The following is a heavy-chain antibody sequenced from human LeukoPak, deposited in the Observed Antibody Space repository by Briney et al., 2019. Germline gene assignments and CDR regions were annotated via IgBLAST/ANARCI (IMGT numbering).Heavy chain of an antibody. J-gene: IGHJ5*02. D-gene: IGHD4-17*01. CDR3: ARSTVTTFGVDSFDP. CDR1: GYTFTSYG. CDR2: ISAYNGNT. Sequence: ASVKVSFKSSGYTFTSYGISWVRQAPGQGLEWMGRISAYNGNTNYSYKFQGRVTMTTDTSKSTAYMELRRLRSDDTAVYYCARSTVTTFGVDSFDPWGQGTLVTVSS. V-gene: IGHV1-18*01.